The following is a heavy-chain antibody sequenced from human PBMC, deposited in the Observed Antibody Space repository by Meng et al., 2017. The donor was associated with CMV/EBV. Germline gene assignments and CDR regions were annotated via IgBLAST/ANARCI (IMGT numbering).Heavy chain of an antibody. CDR1: GYTFTSFD. J-gene: IGHJ3*02. CDR3: ARGGGVVGAFDI. V-gene: IGHV1-8*01. Sequence: ASVKVSCKASGYTFTSFDINWVRQAPGQGLEWMGWLNTNGGNTGFAQKFQGRVTITGDTSKRTAYRELSSLTSDDTAVYYCARGGGVVGAFDIWGRGTMVTVSS. CDR2: LNTNGGNT. D-gene: IGHD3-22*01.